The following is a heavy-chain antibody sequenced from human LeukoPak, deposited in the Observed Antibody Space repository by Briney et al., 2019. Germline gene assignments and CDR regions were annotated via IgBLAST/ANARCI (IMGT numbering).Heavy chain of an antibody. CDR1: GFTFGSHA. Sequence: QAGGPLRLSCDASGFTFGSHAMYWVRQAPGKGLEWVAGIFCSDGSPHYADPVKGRFTISRDNSRNTVYLQINSLRAEDTAVYYCGKTTVGYSSGQKPAWPVDYWGQGTLVTVSS. V-gene: IGHV3-23*01. CDR3: GKTTVGYSSGQKPAWPVDY. D-gene: IGHD5-18*01. CDR2: IFCSDGSP. J-gene: IGHJ4*02.